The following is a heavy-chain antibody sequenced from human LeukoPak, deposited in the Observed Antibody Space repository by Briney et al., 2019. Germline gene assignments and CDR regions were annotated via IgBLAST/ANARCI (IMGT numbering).Heavy chain of an antibody. D-gene: IGHD3-22*01. CDR1: GYTFTSYY. Sequence: ASVKVSCKASGYTFTSYYMHWVRQAPGQGLEWMGIINPSGGSTSYAQKFQGRVTMTTDTSTSTVYMELSSLRSEDTAVYYCARDWTGHYYDSSGYPFDYWGLETLASVSS. CDR2: INPSGGST. V-gene: IGHV1-46*01. J-gene: IGHJ4*02. CDR3: ARDWTGHYYDSSGYPFDY.